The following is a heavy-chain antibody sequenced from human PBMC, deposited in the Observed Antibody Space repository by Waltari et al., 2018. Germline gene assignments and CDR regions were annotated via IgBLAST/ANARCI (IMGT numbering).Heavy chain of an antibody. CDR3: AREAPFGVVSSFDY. CDR1: GFTFKTYG. V-gene: IGHV3-33*01. J-gene: IGHJ4*02. CDR2: ISYDGSSQ. Sequence: VQLVESGGGVVQPGRSLRLSCAASGFTFKTYGRHWVRQVPGKGMEWVGVISYDGSSQNYGDSVKGRFTISRDNSKSTLYLQMNSLRGEDTAVYYCAREAPFGVVSSFDYWGQGILATVSS. D-gene: IGHD3-3*01.